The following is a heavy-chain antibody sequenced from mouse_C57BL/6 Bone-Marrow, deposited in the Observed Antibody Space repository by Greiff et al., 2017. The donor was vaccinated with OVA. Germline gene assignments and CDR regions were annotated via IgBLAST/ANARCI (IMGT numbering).Heavy chain of an antibody. CDR2: IYPRSGNT. V-gene: IGHV1-81*01. J-gene: IGHJ3*01. D-gene: IGHD1-1*01. CDR1: GYTFTSYG. CDR3: ARSGSSYVGFAC. Sequence: QVQLQQSGAELARPGASVKLSCKASGYTFTSYGISWVKQRTGQGLEWIGEIYPRSGNTYYNEKFKGKATLTADKSSSTAYMELRSLTAEDSAVYFCARSGSSYVGFACWGQGTLVTVSA.